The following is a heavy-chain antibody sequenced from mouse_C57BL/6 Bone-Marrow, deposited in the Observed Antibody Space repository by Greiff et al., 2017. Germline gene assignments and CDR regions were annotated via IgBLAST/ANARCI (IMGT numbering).Heavy chain of an antibody. CDR1: GYTFTRYW. V-gene: IGHV1-69*01. D-gene: IGHD1-1*01. CDR2: IDPSDSYT. Sequence: QVQLQQPGAELVMPGASVKLSCKASGYTFTRYWLHWVKQRPGQGLEWIGEIDPSDSYTNYNQKFKGKSTLTVDKSSSTAYMQLSSLTSEDSAVYYCVYYYGSSAYWGQGTLVTVSA. J-gene: IGHJ3*01. CDR3: VYYYGSSAY.